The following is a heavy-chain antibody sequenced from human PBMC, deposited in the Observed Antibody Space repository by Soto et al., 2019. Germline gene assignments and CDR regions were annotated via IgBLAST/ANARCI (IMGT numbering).Heavy chain of an antibody. V-gene: IGHV4-59*01. J-gene: IGHJ5*02. CDR3: AREAYYDSLTGTFNP. CDR1: GGAISSYY. CDR2: IYYSGST. Sequence: SETLRLTCTVSGGAISSYYWSWIRQPPKKGLEWIGYIYYSGSTNYNPSLKSRVTISVDTSKNQFSLKLSSVTAADTVVYYCAREAYYDSLTGTFNPWGQGTLVTVSS. D-gene: IGHD3-9*01.